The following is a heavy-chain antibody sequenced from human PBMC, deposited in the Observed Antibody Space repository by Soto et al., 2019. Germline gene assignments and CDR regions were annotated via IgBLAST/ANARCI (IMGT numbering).Heavy chain of an antibody. V-gene: IGHV4-30-4*01. CDR2: VYYSGST. J-gene: IGHJ2*01. D-gene: IGHD3-22*01. Sequence: QLHESGPGVVKPSETLSLTCTVSGDSINNNDYYWNWIRQTPGKGREWIGYVYYSGSTYYIPSLECRFAMSVDTSTNHFSQTLSSVIAADAAIYYGARSWYYYDKGSLDLWGRGTLVTVSS. CDR3: ARSWYYYDKGSLDL. CDR1: GDSINNNDYY.